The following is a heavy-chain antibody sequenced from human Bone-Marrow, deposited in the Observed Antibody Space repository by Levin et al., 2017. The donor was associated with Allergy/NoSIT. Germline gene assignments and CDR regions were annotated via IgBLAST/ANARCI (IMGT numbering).Heavy chain of an antibody. D-gene: IGHD3-16*01. Sequence: ASETLSLTCSVSDGSISRSSYYWHWVRQSPGKGLEWIGCISYSESTYYNPSLKSRLTISLDTSKNQFSLRLTSVTAADTAVYFCEGAYYDSSGAYDYWGRGTLVTV. CDR3: EGAYYDSSGAYDY. V-gene: IGHV4-39*01. J-gene: IGHJ4*02. CDR2: ISYSEST. CDR1: DGSISRSSYY.